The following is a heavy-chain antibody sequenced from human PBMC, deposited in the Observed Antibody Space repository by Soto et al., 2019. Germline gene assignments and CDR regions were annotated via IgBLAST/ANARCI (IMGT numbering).Heavy chain of an antibody. D-gene: IGHD6-13*01. Sequence: SVKVSCKASGGTFSSYTISWVRQAPGQGLEWMGRIIPILGIANYAQKFQGRVTITADKSTSTAYMELSSLRSEDTAVYYCARAYSSSARIYYYGMDVWGQGTTVTVSS. CDR3: ARAYSSSARIYYYGMDV. CDR2: IIPILGIA. V-gene: IGHV1-69*02. CDR1: GGTFSSYT. J-gene: IGHJ6*02.